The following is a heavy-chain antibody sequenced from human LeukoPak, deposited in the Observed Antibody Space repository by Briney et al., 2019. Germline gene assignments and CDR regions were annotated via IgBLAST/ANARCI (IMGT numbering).Heavy chain of an antibody. D-gene: IGHD3-22*01. Sequence: ASVKVSSKTSGYIFTSYGISWVRQAPGQGLEWMGWISVHNGYTRYAQKFQGRVTMTTDTSTSTAYMNLRSLRSDDTAVYFCARDMRHYRNYDTTGYYYNFEYWGQGTLVAVSS. J-gene: IGHJ4*02. V-gene: IGHV1-18*01. CDR1: GYIFTSYG. CDR2: ISVHNGYT. CDR3: ARDMRHYRNYDTTGYYYNFEY.